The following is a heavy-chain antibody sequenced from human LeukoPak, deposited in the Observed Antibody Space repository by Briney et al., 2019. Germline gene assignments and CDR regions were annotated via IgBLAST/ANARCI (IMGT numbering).Heavy chain of an antibody. CDR2: ISSTGSTT. J-gene: IGHJ4*02. CDR3: ARDAYGSGREWDY. CDR1: GFTFSSYE. Sequence: GGSLRLSCTASGFTFSSYEMNWVRQAPGKGLEWVSYISSTGSTTYYADSVKGRFTISRDKAKNSLNLQMTSLRADDTAVYYCARDAYGSGREWDYWGQGTLVTVSS. D-gene: IGHD3-10*01. V-gene: IGHV3-48*03.